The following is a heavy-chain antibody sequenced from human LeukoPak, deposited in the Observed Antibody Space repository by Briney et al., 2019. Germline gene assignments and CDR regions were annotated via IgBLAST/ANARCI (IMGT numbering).Heavy chain of an antibody. D-gene: IGHD3-10*01. CDR3: AKGRGFTVSNRGDYFDF. J-gene: IGHJ4*02. CDR1: GFTFSSFA. V-gene: IGHV3-23*01. Sequence: PGGSLRLSCAVSGFTFSSFAMSWVRQAPGKGLEWVSVISDSGGTTFYADSVKGRFTISRDNSKNTLYLQMNSLRAEDTAVYYCAKGRGFTVSNRGDYFDFWGQGTLVTVSS. CDR2: ISDSGGTT.